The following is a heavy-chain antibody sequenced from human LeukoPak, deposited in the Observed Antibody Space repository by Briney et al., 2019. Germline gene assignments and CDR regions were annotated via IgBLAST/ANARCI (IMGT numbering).Heavy chain of an antibody. J-gene: IGHJ4*02. CDR1: GFTFSSYL. Sequence: PGWSLRLSCAASGFTFSSYLMHWVRQAPGKGLVWVSLINNDGRTTRSADSVKGRFTISRDNAKNTLYLEMSSLRAEDTAVYYCARDLAGSIDYWGQGTLVTVSS. CDR2: INNDGRTT. D-gene: IGHD6-19*01. V-gene: IGHV3-74*01. CDR3: ARDLAGSIDY.